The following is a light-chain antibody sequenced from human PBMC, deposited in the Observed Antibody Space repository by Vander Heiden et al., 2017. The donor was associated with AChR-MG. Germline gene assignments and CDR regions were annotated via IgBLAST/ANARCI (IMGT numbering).Light chain of an antibody. J-gene: IGLJ2*01. V-gene: IGLV2-14*03. CDR3: SSYTSSSVV. Sequence: QSALTQPASVSGSPGQSITISCTGTSSDVGGYNYVSWYQQHPGKAPKLMIDDVSNRPSGVSNRFSGSKSGNTASLTISGRQAEDEADYYCSSYTSSSVVFGGGTKLTVL. CDR2: DVS. CDR1: SSDVGGYNY.